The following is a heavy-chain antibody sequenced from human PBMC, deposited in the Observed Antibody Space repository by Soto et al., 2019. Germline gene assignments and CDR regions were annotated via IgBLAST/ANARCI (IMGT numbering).Heavy chain of an antibody. CDR1: GGSFSGYY. CDR2: INHSGST. V-gene: IGHV4-34*01. CDR3: ARGTTMVRGVIISYYYYRMVV. Sequence: SETLSLTCAVYGGSFSGYYWSWIRQPPGKGLEWIGEINHSGSTNYNPSLKSRVTISVDTSKNQFSLKLSSVTAADTAVYYCARGTTMVRGVIISYYYYRMVVSCQAPRFTV. J-gene: IGHJ6*02. D-gene: IGHD3-10*01.